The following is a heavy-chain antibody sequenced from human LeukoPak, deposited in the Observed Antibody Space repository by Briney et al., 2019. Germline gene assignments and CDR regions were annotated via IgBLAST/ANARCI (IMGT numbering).Heavy chain of an antibody. CDR3: AKAGYYDSSGYYYA. V-gene: IGHV3-30*18. Sequence: PGGSLRPSCAASGFTFSSYGMHWVRQAPGKGLEWVAVISYDGSNKYYADSVKGRFTISRDNSKNTLYLQMNSLRAEDTAVYYCAKAGYYDSSGYYYAWGQGTLVTVSS. J-gene: IGHJ5*02. CDR2: ISYDGSNK. CDR1: GFTFSSYG. D-gene: IGHD3-22*01.